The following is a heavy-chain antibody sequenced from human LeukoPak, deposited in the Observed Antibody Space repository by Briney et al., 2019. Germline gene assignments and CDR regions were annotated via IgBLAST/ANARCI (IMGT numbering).Heavy chain of an antibody. CDR1: GGSISSSSYY. CDR3: ARPHYGSGSYYNWFDP. V-gene: IGHV4-39*01. CDR2: IYYSGST. D-gene: IGHD3-10*01. Sequence: PSETLSLTCTVSGGSISSSSYYWGWVRQPPGKGLEWIGSIYYSGSTYYNPSLKSRVTISVDTSKNQFSLKLSSVTAADTAVYYCARPHYGSGSYYNWFDPWGQGTLVTVSS. J-gene: IGHJ5*02.